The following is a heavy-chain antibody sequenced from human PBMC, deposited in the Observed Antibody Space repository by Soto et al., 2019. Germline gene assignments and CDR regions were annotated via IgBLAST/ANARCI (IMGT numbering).Heavy chain of an antibody. V-gene: IGHV3-7*01. CDR1: GFTFSSYW. CDR2: IKQDGSEK. D-gene: IGHD3-10*01. CDR3: AREGITMVRGVTDY. J-gene: IGHJ4*02. Sequence: LRLSCAASGFTFSSYWMSWVRQAPGKGLEWVANIKQDGSEKYYVDSVKGRFTISRDNAKNSLYLQMNSLRAEDTAVYYCAREGITMVRGVTDYWGQGTLVTVSS.